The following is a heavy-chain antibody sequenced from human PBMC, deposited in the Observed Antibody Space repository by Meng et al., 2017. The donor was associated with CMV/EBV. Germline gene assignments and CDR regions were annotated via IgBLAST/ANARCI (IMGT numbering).Heavy chain of an antibody. Sequence: GESLKISCAASGFTFSSHWMSRVRQAPGKGLEWVANIKQDGSEKYYVDSVKGRFTISRDNAKNSLYLQMNSLRAEDTAVYYCARENWGDAFDIWGQGTMVTVSS. CDR3: ARENWGDAFDI. D-gene: IGHD7-27*01. CDR1: GFTFSSHW. V-gene: IGHV3-7*01. CDR2: IKQDGSEK. J-gene: IGHJ3*02.